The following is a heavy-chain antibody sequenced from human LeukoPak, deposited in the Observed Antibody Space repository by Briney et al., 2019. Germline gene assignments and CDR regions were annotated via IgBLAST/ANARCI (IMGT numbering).Heavy chain of an antibody. J-gene: IGHJ4*02. CDR3: ARGAYYDSSGYLYY. CDR2: INSDGSST. D-gene: IGHD3-22*01. CDR1: GFTFSSYW. Sequence: GGSLRLSCAASGFTFSSYWMHWVRQAPGKGLVWVSRINSDGSSTSYADSVKGRFTISRDNSKNTLYLQMNSLRAEDTAVYYCARGAYYDSSGYLYYWGQGTLVTVSS. V-gene: IGHV3-74*01.